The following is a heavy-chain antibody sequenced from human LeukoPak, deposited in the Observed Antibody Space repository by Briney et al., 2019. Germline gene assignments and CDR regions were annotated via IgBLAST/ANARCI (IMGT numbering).Heavy chain of an antibody. CDR1: GGSFSGYY. V-gene: IGHV4-34*01. CDR3: ARRAPYQNYMDV. D-gene: IGHD2-2*01. CDR2: INHSGST. J-gene: IGHJ6*03. Sequence: SETLSLTCAVHGGSFSGYYWSWIRQPPGKGLEWIGEINHSGSTNYNPSLKSRVTISVDTSKNQFSLKLSSVTAADTAVYYCARRAPYQNYMDVWGKGTTVTISS.